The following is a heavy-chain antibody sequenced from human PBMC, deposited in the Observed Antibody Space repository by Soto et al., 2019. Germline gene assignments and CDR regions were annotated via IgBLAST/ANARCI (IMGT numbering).Heavy chain of an antibody. CDR1: GFTFSSYA. CDR2: ISGSSSNT. D-gene: IGHD3-9*01. V-gene: IGHV3-23*01. CDR3: AKGLSPSYYDILTGPDY. Sequence: PGGSLRLSCAASGFTFSSYAMNWVRQAPGKGLEWVSVISGSSSNTYYADSVRGRFTISRDNSKKILYPQMNSLGPEDTAVYYCAKGLSPSYYDILTGPDYWGQGTLVTVSS. J-gene: IGHJ4*02.